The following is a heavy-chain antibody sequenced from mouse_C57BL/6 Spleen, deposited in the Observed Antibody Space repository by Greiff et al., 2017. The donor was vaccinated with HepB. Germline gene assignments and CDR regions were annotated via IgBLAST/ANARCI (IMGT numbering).Heavy chain of an antibody. CDR1: GYTFTSYW. J-gene: IGHJ3*01. D-gene: IGHD1-1*01. CDR2: IDPNSGGT. Sequence: VQLQQSGAELVKPGASVKLSCKASGYTFTSYWMHWVKQRPGRGLEWIGRIDPNSGGTKYNEKFKSKATLTVDIPSSTAYMQRSSLTSEDSAVYCCARGEGTTVVGFAYWGQGTLVTVSA. V-gene: IGHV1-72*01. CDR3: ARGEGTTVVGFAY.